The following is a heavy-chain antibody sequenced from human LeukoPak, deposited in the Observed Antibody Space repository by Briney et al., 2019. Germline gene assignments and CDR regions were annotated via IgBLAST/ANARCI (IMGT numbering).Heavy chain of an antibody. CDR3: ATERGPPTSWFDP. V-gene: IGHV1-69*05. CDR1: GGTFSSYA. CDR2: IIPIFGTA. J-gene: IGHJ5*02. Sequence: SVKVSCKASGGTFSSYAISWVRQAPGQGLEWMGGIIPIFGTANYAQKFQGRVTVTTDESTSTAYMELSSLRSEDTAVYYCATERGPPTSWFDPWGQGTLVTVSS. D-gene: IGHD3-10*01.